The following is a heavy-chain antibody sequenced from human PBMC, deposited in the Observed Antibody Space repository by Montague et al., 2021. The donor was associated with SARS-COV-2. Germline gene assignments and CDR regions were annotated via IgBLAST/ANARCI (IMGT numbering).Heavy chain of an antibody. CDR3: ARAREHHSHLFGMDV. CDR1: GFTFSSYA. D-gene: IGHD1-14*01. V-gene: IGHV3-33*08. CDR2: IWFDGSQK. Sequence: SLRLSCAASGFTFSSYAMYWVRQAPRKGLEWVAVIWFDGSQKYYVDSVXGRFSISRDNFNNTLFLEMHSLRAEDSALYYCARAREHHSHLFGMDVWGQGTTVIVSS. J-gene: IGHJ6*02.